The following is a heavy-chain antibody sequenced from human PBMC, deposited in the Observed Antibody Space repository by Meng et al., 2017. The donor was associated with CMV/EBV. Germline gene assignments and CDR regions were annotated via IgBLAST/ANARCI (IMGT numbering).Heavy chain of an antibody. Sequence: FSSTAISWVRRAPGQGLGLMGGIIPIFGTATYAQKFQGRVTITTDESTSTAYMELSSLRSEDTAVYYCASRNTLGYCTNGVCGEVDYWGQGTLVTVSS. CDR1: FSSTA. D-gene: IGHD2-8*01. CDR3: ASRNTLGYCTNGVCGEVDY. J-gene: IGHJ4*02. V-gene: IGHV1-69*05. CDR2: IIPIFGTA.